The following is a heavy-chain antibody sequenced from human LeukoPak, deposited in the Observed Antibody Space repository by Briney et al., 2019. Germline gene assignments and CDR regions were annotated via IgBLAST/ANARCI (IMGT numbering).Heavy chain of an antibody. Sequence: SETLSLTCTVSGYSISSGYYWGWIRQPPGKGLEWIGSIYHSGSTNYNPSLKSRVTISVDKSKNQFSLKLSSVTAADTAVYYCARSSLYSYDDAFDIWGQGTMVTVSS. CDR3: ARSSLYSYDDAFDI. V-gene: IGHV4-38-2*02. CDR1: GYSISSGYY. D-gene: IGHD5-18*01. CDR2: IYHSGST. J-gene: IGHJ3*02.